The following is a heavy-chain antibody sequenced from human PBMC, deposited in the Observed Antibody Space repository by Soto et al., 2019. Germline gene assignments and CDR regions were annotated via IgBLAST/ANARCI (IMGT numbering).Heavy chain of an antibody. Sequence: PSETLSLTCTVSGGSVSSGNYYWSWIRQPPGKRLEWIGYIYYTGSTNYNPSLKSRVTISVDTSKNQFSLKLSSVTAADTAVYYWASYSSGWYDVSFWGQGTLVTVSS. CDR2: IYYTGST. D-gene: IGHD6-19*01. J-gene: IGHJ4*02. V-gene: IGHV4-61*01. CDR1: GGSVSSGNYY. CDR3: ASYSSGWYDVSF.